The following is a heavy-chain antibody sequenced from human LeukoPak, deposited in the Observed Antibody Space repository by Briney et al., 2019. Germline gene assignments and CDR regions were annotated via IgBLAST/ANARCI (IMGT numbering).Heavy chain of an antibody. J-gene: IGHJ4*02. CDR1: GGSMSSYY. CDR2: IYYSGSI. Sequence: SETLSLTCIVSGGSMSSYYWSWIRQPPGKGLEWIGYIYYSGSINYNPSLKSRVTISVDTSKNQFSLTLSSVTAADTAVYYCARRDSSSWYLDYWGQGTLVTVSS. D-gene: IGHD6-13*01. V-gene: IGHV4-59*08. CDR3: ARRDSSSWYLDY.